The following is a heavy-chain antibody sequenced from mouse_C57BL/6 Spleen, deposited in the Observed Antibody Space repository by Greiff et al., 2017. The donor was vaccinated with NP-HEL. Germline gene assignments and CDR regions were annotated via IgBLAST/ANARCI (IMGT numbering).Heavy chain of an antibody. Sequence: EVKLVESGGGLVKPGGSLKLSCAASGFTFSDYGMHWVRQAPEKGLEWVAYISSGSSTIYYADTVKGRFTISRDHAKNTLFLQMTSLRSEETAMDYCATYYGSGDWDVGGGGTGTTVAV. V-gene: IGHV5-17*01. J-gene: IGHJ1*03. CDR3: ATYYGSGDWDVGG. D-gene: IGHD1-1*01. CDR1: GFTFSDYG. CDR2: ISSGSSTI.